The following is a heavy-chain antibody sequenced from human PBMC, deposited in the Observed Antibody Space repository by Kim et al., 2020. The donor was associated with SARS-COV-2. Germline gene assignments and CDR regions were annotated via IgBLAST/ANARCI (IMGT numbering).Heavy chain of an antibody. V-gene: IGHV3-66*01. D-gene: IGHD1-26*01. J-gene: IGHJ4*02. CDR3: ARDVRRTSYSFDY. CDR1: GFTVSSYY. CDR2: INDSGST. Sequence: GGSLRLSCAASGFTVSSYYMRWVRQAPGKGLEWVSVINDSGSTYYADSVEGRFTISRDNYKNTLYLQMNSLRGEDTAVYYCARDVRRTSYSFDYWGQGTLVTVSS.